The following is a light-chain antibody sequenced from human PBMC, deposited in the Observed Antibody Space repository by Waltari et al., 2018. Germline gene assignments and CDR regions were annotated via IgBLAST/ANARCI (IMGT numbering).Light chain of an antibody. Sequence: DIQLTQSPSFLSASVGDRGTITCRASQGISSYVAWYQQNPGKAPRLLIHSASTLQSGVPSRFSGSGSGTEFTLTISSLQPEDFASYYCQQLSSQPLTFGGGTKVEI. CDR2: SAS. CDR1: QGISSY. V-gene: IGKV1-9*01. CDR3: QQLSSQPLT. J-gene: IGKJ4*01.